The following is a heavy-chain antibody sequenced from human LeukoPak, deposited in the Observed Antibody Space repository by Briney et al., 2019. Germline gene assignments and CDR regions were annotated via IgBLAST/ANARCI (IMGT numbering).Heavy chain of an antibody. CDR1: GGSISSSSYY. J-gene: IGHJ4*02. D-gene: IGHD5-12*01. Sequence: PSETLSLTCTVSGGSISSSSYYWGWIRQPPGKGLEWIGSIYYSGSTYYNPSLKSRVTISVDTSKNQFSLKLSSVTAADTAVYYCARERGYSGYDDYWGQGALVTVSS. V-gene: IGHV4-39*02. CDR3: ARERGYSGYDDY. CDR2: IYYSGST.